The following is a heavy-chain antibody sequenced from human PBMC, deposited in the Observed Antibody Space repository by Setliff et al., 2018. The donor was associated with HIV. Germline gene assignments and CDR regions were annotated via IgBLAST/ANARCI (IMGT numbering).Heavy chain of an antibody. CDR1: GGSISNSRYY. J-gene: IGHJ6*02. D-gene: IGHD2-15*01. V-gene: IGHV4-39*07. CDR3: ERRQPIVVVVARLPPTGGMDV. CDR2: LSPSGTT. Sequence: SETLSLTCTVSGGSISNSRYYWSWIRQPPGKGLEWIGELSPSGTTRSNPSLQSRVTISLDTSNNQCSLKLSSVTAADTAVYYCERRQPIVVVVARLPPTGGMDVWGQGTTVTVSS.